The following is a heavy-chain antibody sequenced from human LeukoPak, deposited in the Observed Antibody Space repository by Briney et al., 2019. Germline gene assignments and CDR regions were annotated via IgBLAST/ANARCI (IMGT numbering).Heavy chain of an antibody. J-gene: IGHJ1*01. CDR1: GYTFSSYG. Sequence: ASVKVSCKASGYTFSSYGISWARQAPGQGLEWMGWISGYNGNTNYAQKLQGRVTMTTDTSTSTAYMELRSLRSDDTAVYYCARDLYSSGRGDTFRHWGQGTLVTVSS. CDR3: ARDLYSSGRGDTFRH. V-gene: IGHV1-18*01. D-gene: IGHD6-19*01. CDR2: ISGYNGNT.